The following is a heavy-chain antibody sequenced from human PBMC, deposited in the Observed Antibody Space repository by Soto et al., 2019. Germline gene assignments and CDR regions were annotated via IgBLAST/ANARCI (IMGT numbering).Heavy chain of an antibody. Sequence: SETLSLTCTVSGGSISSSSYYGGWIRQPPGKGLEWIGRIYYSGSTYYNPSLKSRVTISVDTSKNQFSPELISVTAPLTAVSYSERPSFITSFIYCAQGTLVTVFS. J-gene: IGHJ4*02. D-gene: IGHD3-3*01. CDR3: ERPSFITSFIY. CDR2: IYYSGST. V-gene: IGHV4-39*01. CDR1: GGSISSSSYY.